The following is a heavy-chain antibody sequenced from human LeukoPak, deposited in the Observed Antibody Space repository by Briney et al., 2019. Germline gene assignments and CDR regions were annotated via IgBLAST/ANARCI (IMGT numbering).Heavy chain of an antibody. V-gene: IGHV1-18*01. CDR2: ISAYNGNT. CDR3: ARVELGYCSSTSCNTGAFDI. D-gene: IGHD2-2*01. CDR1: GYTFTSYG. J-gene: IGHJ3*02. Sequence: ASVKVSCKASGYTFTSYGISWVRQAPGQGLEWMGWISAYNGNTNYAQKLQGRVTMTTDTSTSTAYMELRSLRSDETAVYYCARVELGYCSSTSCNTGAFDIWGQGTMVTVSS.